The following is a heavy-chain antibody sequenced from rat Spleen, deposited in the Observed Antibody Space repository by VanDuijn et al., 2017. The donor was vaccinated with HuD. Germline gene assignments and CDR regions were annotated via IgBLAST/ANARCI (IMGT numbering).Heavy chain of an antibody. CDR2: ILYDGSRT. CDR1: GFTFTDYN. D-gene: IGHD1-4*01. V-gene: IGHV5S10*01. CDR3: TTGGYPGITYVMDA. Sequence: EVQLVESGGGLVQPGRSLKLSCAASGFTFTDYNMAWVRQAPRKGLEWVATILYDGSRTYYRDSVKGRFTISRDNAKSTLYLQMDSLRSEDTATYYCTTGGYPGITYVMDAWGQGASVTVSS. J-gene: IGHJ4*01.